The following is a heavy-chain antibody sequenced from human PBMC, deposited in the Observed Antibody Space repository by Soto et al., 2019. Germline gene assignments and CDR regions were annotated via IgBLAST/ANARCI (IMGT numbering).Heavy chain of an antibody. CDR1: GGSFNRHT. D-gene: IGHD3-22*01. J-gene: IGHJ4*02. V-gene: IGHV1-69*01. CDR2: IIPIFGTA. Sequence: QVQLVQSGAEVRKPGPSVRVSCKASGGSFNRHTISWVRQAPGQGLEWMGGIIPIFGTANHAQKFQGRVTIIADESTSPVYMELSSLRSDDTAIYYCARGWGYDSTDYYYAYWGQGTLVIVSS. CDR3: ARGWGYDSTDYYYAY.